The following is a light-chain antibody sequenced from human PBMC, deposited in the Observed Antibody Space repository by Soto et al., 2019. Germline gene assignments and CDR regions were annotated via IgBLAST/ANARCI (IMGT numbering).Light chain of an antibody. CDR2: GAS. CDR3: QQYGSSPWT. J-gene: IGKJ1*01. CDR1: QSVSSN. V-gene: IGKV3D-15*02. Sequence: IGMKQSPATLSVSPGERATLSCRASQSVSSNLAWYQQKPGQAPRLLIYGASTRATGIPARFSGSGSGTEFTLTISSLQSEDFAVYYCQQYGSSPWTFGQGTKVDI.